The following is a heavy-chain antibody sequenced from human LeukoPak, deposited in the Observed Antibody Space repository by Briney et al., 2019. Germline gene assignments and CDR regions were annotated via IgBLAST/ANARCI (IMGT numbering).Heavy chain of an antibody. V-gene: IGHV3-30*04. CDR3: ARERTGYYIVY. CDR2: ITYDGSDK. Sequence: RSLRLSCAASGFTFNNYAMHWVRQAPGKGLEWVALITYDGSDKYYADSVKGRFTISRDSSENTLYLQMNSLRADDTALYYCARERTGYYIVYWGQGTLVTVSS. J-gene: IGHJ4*02. D-gene: IGHD3-3*01. CDR1: GFTFNNYA.